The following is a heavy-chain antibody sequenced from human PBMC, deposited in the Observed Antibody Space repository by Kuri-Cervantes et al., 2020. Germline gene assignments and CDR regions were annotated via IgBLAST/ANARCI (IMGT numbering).Heavy chain of an antibody. J-gene: IGHJ4*02. Sequence: GSLRLSCTVSGGSVNSGSSCWSWIRQPPGKGLEWIGEINHSGSTNYNPSLKSRVTISVDTSKNQFSLKLSSVTAADTAVYYCAGEDGYRDWGQGTLVTVSS. D-gene: IGHD5-24*01. CDR2: INHSGST. V-gene: IGHV4-34*01. CDR3: AGEDGYRD. CDR1: GGSVNSGSSC.